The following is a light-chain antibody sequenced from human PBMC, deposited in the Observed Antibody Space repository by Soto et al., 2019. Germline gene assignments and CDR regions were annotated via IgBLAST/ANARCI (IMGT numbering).Light chain of an antibody. J-gene: IGKJ1*01. Sequence: EIVMTQSPATLSVSPGERATLSCRASQSVSSNLAWYQQKPGQAPRLLIYGASTRATGIPARFSGSGSGTEFTLTISSLQSEDFAVYYCQQYNNWSRWTFAQGTKVEIK. CDR1: QSVSSN. V-gene: IGKV3-15*01. CDR3: QQYNNWSRWT. CDR2: GAS.